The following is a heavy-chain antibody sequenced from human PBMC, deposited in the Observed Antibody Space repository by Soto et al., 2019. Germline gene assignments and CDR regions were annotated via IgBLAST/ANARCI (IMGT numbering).Heavy chain of an antibody. Sequence: QVHLVQSGAEVKKPGASVKVSCKGSGYAFTTYGISWVRQAPGQGLEWMGWISAHNGNTNYAQKLQGRVTVTRDTSTSTAYMGLRSLRSVATAVTYWAGGGEGDHWGQGALVTVSS. J-gene: IGHJ4*02. CDR3: AGGGEGDH. CDR2: ISAHNGNT. D-gene: IGHD3-16*01. CDR1: GYAFTTYG. V-gene: IGHV1-18*01.